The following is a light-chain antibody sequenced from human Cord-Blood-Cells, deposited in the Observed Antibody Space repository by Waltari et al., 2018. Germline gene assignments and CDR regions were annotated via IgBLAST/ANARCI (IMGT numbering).Light chain of an antibody. CDR1: ESISIY. J-gene: IGKJ4*01. Sequence: DIQMTQSPSSLSASVGARVTITCRASESISIYLNWYQQKPGKAPKLLIYAASSLQSGVPSRFSGSGSGTDFTLTSSSLQPEDFATYYWQQSYSTPLTFGGGTKVEIK. V-gene: IGKV1-39*01. CDR2: AAS. CDR3: QQSYSTPLT.